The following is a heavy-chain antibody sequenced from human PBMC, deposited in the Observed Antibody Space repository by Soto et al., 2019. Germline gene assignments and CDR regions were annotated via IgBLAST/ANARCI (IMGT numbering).Heavy chain of an antibody. D-gene: IGHD6-19*01. Sequence: PGGSLRLSCAASGFTFSSYSMNWVRQAPGKGLEWVSDIRSSGSTKYYADSVKGRFTISRDNAKNTLYLQMNSLGAEDTAVYYCARELAVAPHSGMDVCGEGTTVTVSS. J-gene: IGHJ6*02. CDR3: ARELAVAPHSGMDV. CDR2: IRSSGSTK. CDR1: GFTFSSYS. V-gene: IGHV3-48*01.